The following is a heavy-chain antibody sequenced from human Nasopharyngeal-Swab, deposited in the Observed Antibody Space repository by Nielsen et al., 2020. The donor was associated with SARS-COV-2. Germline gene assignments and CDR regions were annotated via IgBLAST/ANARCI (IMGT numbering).Heavy chain of an antibody. Sequence: ETLSLTGSVSGYSINSCYYLGCIRQPPGKGLEWVGSIYHSGSTYYHPSLKSRFTISANTTKNQSSLRRTSVTAADTAVYYCARNIGHSPAPFEYWGQGTRVTVSS. V-gene: IGHV4-38-2*01. CDR2: IYHSGST. CDR1: GYSINSCYY. CDR3: ARNIGHSPAPFEY. J-gene: IGHJ4*02. D-gene: IGHD2/OR15-2a*01.